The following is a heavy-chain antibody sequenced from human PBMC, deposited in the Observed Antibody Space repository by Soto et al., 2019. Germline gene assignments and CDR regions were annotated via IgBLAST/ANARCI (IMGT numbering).Heavy chain of an antibody. CDR2: ISAYNGNT. Sequence: QVQLVQSGAEVKKPGASVKVSCKASGYTFTSYGISWVRQAPGQGLEWMGWISAYNGNTNYAQKLQGRVTMTTDTSTRTAYMELRSLRSDDTAVYYCARDGAAAGPDYYYYYGMDVWGQGTTVTVSS. V-gene: IGHV1-18*01. J-gene: IGHJ6*02. CDR1: GYTFTSYG. CDR3: ARDGAAAGPDYYYYYGMDV. D-gene: IGHD6-13*01.